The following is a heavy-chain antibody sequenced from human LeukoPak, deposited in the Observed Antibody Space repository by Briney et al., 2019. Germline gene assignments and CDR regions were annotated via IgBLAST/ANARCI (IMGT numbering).Heavy chain of an antibody. V-gene: IGHV6-1*01. J-gene: IGHJ4*02. CDR3: ARVNSWTEEPDTGFDY. Sequence: SQTLSLTCAISGDTVSNKRSAWHWLRQSPSRGLERLGSTYYRSKWYNDYAVSVKSRITINPDTSKNQFSLQLNSVSPEDTAVYYCARVNSWTEEPDTGFDYWGQGILVTVSS. D-gene: IGHD1-14*01. CDR1: GDTVSNKRSA. CDR2: TYYRSKWYN.